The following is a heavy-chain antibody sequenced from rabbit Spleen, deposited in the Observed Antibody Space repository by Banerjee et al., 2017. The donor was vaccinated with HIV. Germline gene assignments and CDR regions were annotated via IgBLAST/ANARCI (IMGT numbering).Heavy chain of an antibody. V-gene: IGHV1S45*01. J-gene: IGHJ4*01. D-gene: IGHD4-1*01. Sequence: QEQLVESGGGLVRPEGSLKLSCTASGFSFNDDYVMCWVRQAPGKGLKWIACINTWSNRPVYASWAKGRFTMSKTSSTTVTLQMTSLTAADTATYFCARDGYSSGWGIILYYFNLWGQGTLVTVS. CDR2: INTWSNRP. CDR1: GFSFNDDYV. CDR3: ARDGYSSGWGIILYYFNL.